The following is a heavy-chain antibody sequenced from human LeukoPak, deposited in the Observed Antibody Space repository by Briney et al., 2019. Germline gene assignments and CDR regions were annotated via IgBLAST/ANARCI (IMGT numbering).Heavy chain of an antibody. CDR1: GFTFSSYA. J-gene: IGHJ4*02. V-gene: IGHV3-23*01. CDR2: ISGSGGST. CDR3: AKGSRYGSGSYYADY. D-gene: IGHD3-10*01. Sequence: GGSLRLSCAASGFTFSSYAMSWVRQAPGKGLEWVSAISGSGGSTYYADSVKGRFTISRDNSKNTLYLQMNSLRAEDTAVYYCAKGSRYGSGSYYADYWGQGTLVTVSS.